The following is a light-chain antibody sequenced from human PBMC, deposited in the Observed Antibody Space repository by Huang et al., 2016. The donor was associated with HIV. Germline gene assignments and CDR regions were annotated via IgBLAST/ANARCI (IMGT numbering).Light chain of an antibody. V-gene: IGKV1-5*03. Sequence: DIQMTQSPSTLSAPIGDRVPITCRASQTITWWLAWYQQKPGKAPEVLIYKASSLESGVPSRFSGSVSGTEFTLTISSLQPDDFATYYCQQYNAYPWTFGQGTKVEI. CDR2: KAS. J-gene: IGKJ1*01. CDR3: QQYNAYPWT. CDR1: QTITWW.